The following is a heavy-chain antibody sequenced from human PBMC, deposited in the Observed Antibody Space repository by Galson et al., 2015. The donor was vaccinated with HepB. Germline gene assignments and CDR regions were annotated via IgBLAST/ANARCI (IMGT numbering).Heavy chain of an antibody. D-gene: IGHD3-10*01. Sequence: LSLTCAVPGGSISSNNWWSWVRQSPGKGLECIGEIYHGGSTSYNPSLKSRVTISVDKSKNQLSLEVTSVTAADTAVYYCARVKEGRGYFDYWGQGTLVTVSS. V-gene: IGHV4-4*02. J-gene: IGHJ4*02. CDR2: IYHGGST. CDR1: GGSISSNNW. CDR3: ARVKEGRGYFDY.